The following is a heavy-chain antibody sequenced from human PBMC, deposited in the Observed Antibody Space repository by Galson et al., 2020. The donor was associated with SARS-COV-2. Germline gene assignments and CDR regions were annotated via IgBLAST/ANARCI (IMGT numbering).Heavy chain of an antibody. V-gene: IGHV3-21*01. J-gene: IGHJ4*02. CDR3: ARAATNYYDSSGYYSVPFDY. CDR1: GFTFSSYS. D-gene: IGHD3-22*01. CDR2: ISSSSSYI. Sequence: TGGSLRLSCAASGFTFSSYSMNWVRQAPGKGLEWVSSISSSSSYIYYADSVKGRFTISRDNAKNSLYLHMNSLRAEDTAVYYCARAATNYYDSSGYYSVPFDYWGQGTLVTVSS.